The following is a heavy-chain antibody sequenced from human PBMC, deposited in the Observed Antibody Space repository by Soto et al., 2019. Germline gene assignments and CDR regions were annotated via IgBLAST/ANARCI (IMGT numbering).Heavy chain of an antibody. CDR1: GFTFSSYA. D-gene: IGHD3-10*01. CDR3: VQTTRWFGEFAWRPPNYGMDV. Sequence: GGSLRLSCAASGFTFSSYAMSWVRQAPGKGLEWVSAISGSGGSTYYADSVKGRFTISRDNSKNTLYLQMNSLRAEDTAVYYCVQTTRWFGEFAWRPPNYGMDVWGQGTTVTVSS. V-gene: IGHV3-23*01. CDR2: ISGSGGST. J-gene: IGHJ6*02.